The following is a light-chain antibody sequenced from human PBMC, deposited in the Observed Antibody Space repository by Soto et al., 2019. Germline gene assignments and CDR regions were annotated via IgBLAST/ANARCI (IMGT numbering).Light chain of an antibody. Sequence: QSALTQPASVSGSPGQSITISCIGTSSDIGSYNHVAWYQQFPGKSHKLTIYEVSSRPSGVSSRFSGSKSGNTASLTISGLQAEDEADYYCIAYTGSRTSYVFGSGTKLTVL. V-gene: IGLV2-14*01. CDR2: EVS. CDR3: IAYTGSRTSYV. J-gene: IGLJ1*01. CDR1: SSDIGSYNH.